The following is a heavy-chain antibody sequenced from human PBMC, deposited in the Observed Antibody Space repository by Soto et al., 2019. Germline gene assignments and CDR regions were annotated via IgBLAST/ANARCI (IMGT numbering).Heavy chain of an antibody. D-gene: IGHD3-22*01. CDR2: ISWNSGSI. V-gene: IGHV3-9*01. J-gene: IGHJ3*02. CDR3: AKPKFTGYDRSNDDAFDI. Sequence: EVQLVESGGGLVQPGRSLRLSCAASGFTFDDYAMHWVRQAPGKGLEWVSGISWNSGSIGYADSVKGRFTISRDNAKNSLYLQMNSLRAEDTALYYCAKPKFTGYDRSNDDAFDIWGQGTMVTVSS. CDR1: GFTFDDYA.